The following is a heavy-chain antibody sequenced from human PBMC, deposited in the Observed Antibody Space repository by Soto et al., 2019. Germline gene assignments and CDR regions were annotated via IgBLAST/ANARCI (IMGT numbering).Heavy chain of an antibody. J-gene: IGHJ5*02. CDR2: TYYRSKWYN. CDR1: GDSVSSNSAT. D-gene: IGHD1-1*01. V-gene: IGHV6-1*01. CDR3: GRAHLGSDRNILEPFDP. Sequence: SQTLSLTCAISGDSVSSNSATWNWIRQSPSRGLEWLGRTYYRSKWYNDYAISVKSRIRISPDTSKNQFSLQLTSVSPEDTAVYYCGRAHLGSDRNILEPFDPWGQGTLVTVSS.